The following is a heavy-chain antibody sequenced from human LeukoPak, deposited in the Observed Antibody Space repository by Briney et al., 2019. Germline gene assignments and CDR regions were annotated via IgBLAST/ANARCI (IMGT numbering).Heavy chain of an antibody. CDR1: GYTFTGYY. Sequence: ASVRVSCKASGYTFTGYYMHWVRQAPGQGLEWMGWINPNSGGTNYAQKFQGRVTMTRDTSISTAYMELNRLRSDDTAVYYCARDRDYGSGIFDYWGQGTLVTVSS. CDR3: ARDRDYGSGIFDY. J-gene: IGHJ4*02. CDR2: INPNSGGT. V-gene: IGHV1-2*02. D-gene: IGHD3-10*01.